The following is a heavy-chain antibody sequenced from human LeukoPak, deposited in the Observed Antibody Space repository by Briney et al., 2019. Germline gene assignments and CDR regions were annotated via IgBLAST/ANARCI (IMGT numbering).Heavy chain of an antibody. CDR2: ISGGSRHI. J-gene: IGHJ6*02. CDR1: GFTFSDYS. CDR3: ARGDYYYGLDV. Sequence: GGSLRLSCAASGFTFSDYSMNWVRQAPGQGLEWVSSISGGSRHIYYADSLKGRFTISRDDAKNSLYLQMSSLRAEDTAVYYCARGDYYYGLDVWGQGTTVTVSS. V-gene: IGHV3-21*01.